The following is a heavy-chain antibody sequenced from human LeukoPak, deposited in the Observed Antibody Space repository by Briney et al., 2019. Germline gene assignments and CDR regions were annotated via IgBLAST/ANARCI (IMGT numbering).Heavy chain of an antibody. Sequence: GGSLRLSCAASGFTFSSYAMSWVRQAPGKGLEWVSSISSSSSYIHYADSVKGRFTISRDNSKNTLDLQMNSLRAEDTAVYYCAKTYYYVSGSFSPWGQGTLVTVSS. V-gene: IGHV3-23*01. CDR1: GFTFSSYA. CDR3: AKTYYYVSGSFSP. CDR2: ISSSSSYI. J-gene: IGHJ5*02. D-gene: IGHD3-10*01.